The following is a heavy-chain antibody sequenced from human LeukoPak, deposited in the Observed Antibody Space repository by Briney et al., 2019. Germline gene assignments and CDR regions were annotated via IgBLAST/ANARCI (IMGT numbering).Heavy chain of an antibody. CDR3: ARGYDGADY. CDR2: ISSSSGTI. Sequence: GGSLRLSCAASGFTFNSYSMNWVRQAPGKGLEWVSYISSSSGTIYYADSVKGRFTISRDNAKNSLYLQMNSLRAEDTAVYYCARGYDGADYWGQGTLVTVSS. J-gene: IGHJ4*02. CDR1: GFTFNSYS. D-gene: IGHD1-1*01. V-gene: IGHV3-48*01.